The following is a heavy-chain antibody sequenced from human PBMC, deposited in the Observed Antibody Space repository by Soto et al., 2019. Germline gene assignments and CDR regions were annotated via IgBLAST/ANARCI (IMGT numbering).Heavy chain of an antibody. CDR2: INTANGNT. CDR3: AREFGDTMIRSRYGREV. V-gene: IGHV1-3*04. CDR1: GYTFTSYS. Sequence: VASVKVSCKTSGYTFTSYSIHWVRQAPGQRPEWMGWINTANGNTKYSQKFQGRVTITRDRSATTASMELNSLRSEDTAVYYCAREFGDTMIRSRYGREVWGKGTPVNVSA. J-gene: IGHJ6*04. D-gene: IGHD3-22*01.